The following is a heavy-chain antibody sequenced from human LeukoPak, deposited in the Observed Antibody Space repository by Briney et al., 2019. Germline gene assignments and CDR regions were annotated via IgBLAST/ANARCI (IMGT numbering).Heavy chain of an antibody. Sequence: GGSLRLSCAASGFTFSSYGMHWVRQAPGKGLEWVAVIWYDGSNKYYADSVKGRFTISRDNSKNTLYLQMNSLRAEDTAVYYWAKGGKYNWNFQGDYWGQGTLVTVSS. D-gene: IGHD1-7*01. J-gene: IGHJ4*02. V-gene: IGHV3-33*06. CDR2: IWYDGSNK. CDR1: GFTFSSYG. CDR3: AKGGKYNWNFQGDY.